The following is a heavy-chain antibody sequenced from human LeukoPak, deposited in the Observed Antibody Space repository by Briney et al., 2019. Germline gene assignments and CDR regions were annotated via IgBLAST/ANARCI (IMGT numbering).Heavy chain of an antibody. Sequence: PSETLSLTCTVSGDSISGYYGSWIRQPPGEGLQWIGYIYHSGSTNYNPSLKSRVSMSVDRSENQFSLNLGSVTAADTAVYYCAREEDGGTYYWGQGTLVTVSS. CDR1: GDSISGYY. J-gene: IGHJ4*02. D-gene: IGHD1-26*01. CDR3: AREEDGGTYY. V-gene: IGHV4-59*01. CDR2: IYHSGST.